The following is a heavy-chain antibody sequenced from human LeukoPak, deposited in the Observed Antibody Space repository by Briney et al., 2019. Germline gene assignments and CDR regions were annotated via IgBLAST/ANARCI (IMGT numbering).Heavy chain of an antibody. V-gene: IGHV4-38-2*02. Sequence: SETLSLTCTVSGYSMSSGYCWGWIRQPPERGLEWIGSMYHTGSTYYNPSLKSRVTISVDTSKNQFYLKLSSVTAADTAVYYCAKAPGPGNYYDTSGYYYFDYWGQGTLVTVSS. CDR1: GYSMSSGYC. D-gene: IGHD3-22*01. J-gene: IGHJ4*02. CDR2: MYHTGST. CDR3: AKAPGPGNYYDTSGYYYFDY.